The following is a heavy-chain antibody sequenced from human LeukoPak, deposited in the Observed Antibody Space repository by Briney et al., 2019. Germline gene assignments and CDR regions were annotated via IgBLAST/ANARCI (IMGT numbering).Heavy chain of an antibody. CDR1: GFTFSSYS. J-gene: IGHJ4*02. D-gene: IGHD3-10*01. CDR3: ASRRIETVWFGELSN. Sequence: GGSLRPSCAASGFTFSSYSMNWVRQAPGKGLEWVSSISSSSSYIYYADSVKGRFTISRDNAKNSLYLQMNSLRAEDTAVYYCASRRIETVWFGELSNWGQGTLVTVSS. CDR2: ISSSSSYI. V-gene: IGHV3-21*01.